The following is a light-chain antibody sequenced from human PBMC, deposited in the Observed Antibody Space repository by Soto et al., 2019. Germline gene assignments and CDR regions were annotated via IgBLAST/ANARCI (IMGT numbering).Light chain of an antibody. CDR2: DAS. V-gene: IGKV1-33*01. Sequence: IQMTQSPSSLSASVGDRVTITCQARQDITNYLIWYQQKPGKAPKLLIYDASSLGTGVSSRFSGSRSGTHFTLTISSLQPEDIATYYCQQFDSVPCTFGQGTKLEIK. J-gene: IGKJ2*02. CDR1: QDITNY. CDR3: QQFDSVPCT.